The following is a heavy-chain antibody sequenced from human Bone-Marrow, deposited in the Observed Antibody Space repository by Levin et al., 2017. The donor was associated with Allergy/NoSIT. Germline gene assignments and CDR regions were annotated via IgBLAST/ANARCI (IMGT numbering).Heavy chain of an antibody. J-gene: IGHJ4*02. CDR1: GFTFTSYW. Sequence: GSLRLSCAASGFTFTSYWMKWVRQAPGKGLEWVADIKGDGSETSYADSVKGRFTISRDNAKNSLHLQMNSLRAEDTAVYYCARGIAGVAGSDYWGQGTLVTVSS. CDR2: IKGDGSET. V-gene: IGHV3-7*01. D-gene: IGHD6-19*01. CDR3: ARGIAGVAGSDY.